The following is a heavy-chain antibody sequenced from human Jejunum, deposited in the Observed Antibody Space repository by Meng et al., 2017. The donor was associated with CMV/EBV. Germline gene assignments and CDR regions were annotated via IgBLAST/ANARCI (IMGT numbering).Heavy chain of an antibody. D-gene: IGHD2-2*01. V-gene: IGHV3-11*04. CDR1: FTNYY. J-gene: IGHJ6*02. CDR3: AREYCSSTSCYGYYGMDV. CDR2: ISSSGSTI. Sequence: FTNYYMSWIRQAPGKGLEWVSYISSSGSTIYYTDSVKGRFTIYRDNAKNSLYLQLNSLRAEDTAVYYCAREYCSSTSCYGYYGMDVWGQGATVTVSS.